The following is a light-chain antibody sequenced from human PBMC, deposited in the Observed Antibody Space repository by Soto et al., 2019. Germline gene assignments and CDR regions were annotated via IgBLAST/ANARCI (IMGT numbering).Light chain of an antibody. V-gene: IGKV3-11*01. CDR1: QSISRY. CDR3: QQRSNS. Sequence: IVLTQSPGTLSLSPGERTTLSCRASQSISRYLAWYQQKPGQAPRLLIYDASNRATGIPARFSGSGSGTDFTLTISSLEPEDFAVYYCQQRSNSFGGGTKVDIK. CDR2: DAS. J-gene: IGKJ4*01.